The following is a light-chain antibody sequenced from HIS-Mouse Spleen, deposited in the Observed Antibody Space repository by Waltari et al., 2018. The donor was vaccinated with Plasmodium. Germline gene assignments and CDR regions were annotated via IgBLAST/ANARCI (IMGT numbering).Light chain of an antibody. CDR3: QQYNNWPAWT. J-gene: IGKJ1*01. CDR1: QRVSSN. V-gene: IGKV3-15*01. Sequence: EIVMTQSPATLSVSPGDRATLSCRASQRVSSNLAWYQQKPGQAPRLLSYGASTRATGIPARFSGSGSGTEFTLTISSLQSEDFAVYYCQQYNNWPAWTFGQGTKVEIK. CDR2: GAS.